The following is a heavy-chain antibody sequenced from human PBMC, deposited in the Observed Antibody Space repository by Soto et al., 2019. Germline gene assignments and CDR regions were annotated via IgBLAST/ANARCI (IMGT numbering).Heavy chain of an antibody. V-gene: IGHV3-74*01. D-gene: IGHD3-16*01. CDR2: INPDGSRT. J-gene: IGHJ5*02. Sequence: EVQLVESGGDLVQPGGSLRLSCAASGFTFSNYWMHWVRQAPGKGLMWVSRINPDGSRTTYADSVKGRFAISRDNAKNPVYLQMHSRRAEDAAVYYCARVKLGSYDWFDPWGQGTLVTVSS. CDR3: ARVKLGSYDWFDP. CDR1: GFTFSNYW.